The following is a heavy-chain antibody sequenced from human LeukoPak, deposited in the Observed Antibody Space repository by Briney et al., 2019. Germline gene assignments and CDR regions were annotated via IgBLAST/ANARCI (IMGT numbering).Heavy chain of an antibody. CDR2: LYYTGSA. CDR3: ARHIYCGGDCSPPVY. D-gene: IGHD2-21*02. Sequence: PSETLSLTCTVSGDSISDNNYYWGWIRQPPGKGLEWIGSLYYTGSAYYNSSLKSRVTISVDMSKNQFSLKLSSVTAADTAVYYCARHIYCGGDCSPPVYWGQGTLVTVSS. V-gene: IGHV4-39*01. CDR1: GDSISDNNYY. J-gene: IGHJ4*02.